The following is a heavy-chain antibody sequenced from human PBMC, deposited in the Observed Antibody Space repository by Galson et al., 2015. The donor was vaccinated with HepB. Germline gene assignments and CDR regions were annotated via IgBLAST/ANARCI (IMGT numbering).Heavy chain of an antibody. Sequence: SLRLSCAASGFTFSSYAMIWVRQAPGKGLEWVSAISGSGGSTYYADSVKGRFTISRDNSKNTLYLQMNSLRAEDTAVYYCAKGGGYCSSTSCLGGDYYYMDVWGKGTTVTVSS. D-gene: IGHD2-2*01. CDR3: AKGGGYCSSTSCLGGDYYYMDV. CDR1: GFTFSSYA. J-gene: IGHJ6*03. V-gene: IGHV3-23*01. CDR2: ISGSGGST.